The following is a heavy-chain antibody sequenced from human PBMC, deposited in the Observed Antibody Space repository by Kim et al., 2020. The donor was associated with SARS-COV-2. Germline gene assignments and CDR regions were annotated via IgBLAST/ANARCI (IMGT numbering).Heavy chain of an antibody. CDR2: IYSGGST. D-gene: IGHD3-16*01. V-gene: IGHV3-53*01. Sequence: GGSLRLSFAASGFTVSANYMSWVRQAPGKGLEWVSVIYSGGSTYYADAVKGRFTITRDNSRNTVYIQMNSLRAGDTAVYYCARRRGPNWFDPWGQGTLVTVSS. J-gene: IGHJ5*02. CDR1: GFTVSANY. CDR3: ARRRGPNWFDP.